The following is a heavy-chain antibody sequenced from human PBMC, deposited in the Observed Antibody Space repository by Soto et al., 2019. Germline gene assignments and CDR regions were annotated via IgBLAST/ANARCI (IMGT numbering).Heavy chain of an antibody. Sequence: GGSLRLPCAASGFTFSSYAMSWVRQAPGKGLEWVSAISGSGGSTYYADSVKGRFTISRDNSKNTLYLQMNSLRAEDTAVYYCAKDGIAYSSSWYSFSGWFDPWGQGTLVTVSS. V-gene: IGHV3-23*01. CDR2: ISGSGGST. D-gene: IGHD6-13*01. CDR3: AKDGIAYSSSWYSFSGWFDP. CDR1: GFTFSSYA. J-gene: IGHJ5*02.